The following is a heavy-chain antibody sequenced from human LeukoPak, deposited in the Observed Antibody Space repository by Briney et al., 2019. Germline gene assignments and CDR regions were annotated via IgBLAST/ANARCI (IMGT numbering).Heavy chain of an antibody. J-gene: IGHJ5*02. CDR2: INWNGGST. Sequence: SGGSLRLSCVASGFTFDDYGMSWVRQPPGKGLEWVSGINWNGGSTGYADSVKGRFTISRDSAKNSLYLQMNSLRAEDTAVYYCARRPTVTTPLTAWGQGTLVTVSS. V-gene: IGHV3-20*04. CDR1: GFTFDDYG. D-gene: IGHD4-17*01. CDR3: ARRPTVTTPLTA.